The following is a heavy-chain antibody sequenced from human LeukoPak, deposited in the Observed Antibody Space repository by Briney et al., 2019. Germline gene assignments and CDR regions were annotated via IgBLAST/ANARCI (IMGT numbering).Heavy chain of an antibody. CDR1: GGSFSGYY. Sequence: SETLSLTCAVYGGSFSGYYWSWIRQPPGKGLEWIGEINHSGSTNYNPSLKSRVTISVDTSKNQFSLKLSSVTAADTAVYYCARHAFRYCSGGSCFSKRNYFDYWGQGTLVTVSS. D-gene: IGHD2-15*01. V-gene: IGHV4-34*01. CDR3: ARHAFRYCSGGSCFSKRNYFDY. CDR2: INHSGST. J-gene: IGHJ4*02.